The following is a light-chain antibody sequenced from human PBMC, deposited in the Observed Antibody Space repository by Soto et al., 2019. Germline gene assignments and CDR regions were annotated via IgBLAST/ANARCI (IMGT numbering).Light chain of an antibody. V-gene: IGLV1-40*01. Sequence: QSVLTQPPSVSGAPGQRVTISCTGSSSNIGAGYDVHWYQQLPGTAPKLLIYGNSHRPSGVLDRFSGSKSGTSASLAITGLQAEDEADYYCQSYDSSLSGDVFGTGTKLTVL. CDR2: GNS. CDR1: SSNIGAGYD. J-gene: IGLJ1*01. CDR3: QSYDSSLSGDV.